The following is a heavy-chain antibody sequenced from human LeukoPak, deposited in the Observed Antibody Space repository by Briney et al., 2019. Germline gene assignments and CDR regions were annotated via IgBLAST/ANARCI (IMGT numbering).Heavy chain of an antibody. Sequence: SETLSLTCTVSGASISSSNFYWDWIRQSPGKGLEWIGNIYYGEATSYNPSFKSRVTISVDSSKNQFSLKVNSVTAADTAMYFCVRHYVLHIVGPSYWGQGILVTVSS. J-gene: IGHJ4*02. CDR1: GASISSSNFY. D-gene: IGHD1-26*01. CDR3: VRHYVLHIVGPSY. CDR2: IYYGEAT. V-gene: IGHV4-39*01.